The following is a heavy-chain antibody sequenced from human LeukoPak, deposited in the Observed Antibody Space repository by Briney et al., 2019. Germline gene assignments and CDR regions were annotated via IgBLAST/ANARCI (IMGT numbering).Heavy chain of an antibody. V-gene: IGHV1-46*01. CDR3: AREARYCSGGSCYFPFDY. CDR1: GDTFTNYY. CDR2: INPSGSST. D-gene: IGHD2-15*01. Sequence: ASVKVPCKASGDTFTNYYIHWVRQAPGQGLEWMGIINPSGSSTSYAQKFQGRVTMTRDTSTSTVNMELSNLRSEDTAVYYCAREARYCSGGSCYFPFDYWGQGTLVTVSS. J-gene: IGHJ4*02.